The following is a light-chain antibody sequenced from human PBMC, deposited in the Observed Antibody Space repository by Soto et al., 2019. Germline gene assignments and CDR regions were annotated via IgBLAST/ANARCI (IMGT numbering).Light chain of an antibody. V-gene: IGKV1-5*03. CDR3: QQYNSHWT. Sequence: DIQMTQSPSTLSASVGDRVTITCRASQSISSWLAWYQQKPAKAPKLLIYKASSLESGGPTRFSGSGSGTEFPLTISSLHPDDFANYYRQQYNSHWTFGQGTKVEIK. J-gene: IGKJ1*01. CDR2: KAS. CDR1: QSISSW.